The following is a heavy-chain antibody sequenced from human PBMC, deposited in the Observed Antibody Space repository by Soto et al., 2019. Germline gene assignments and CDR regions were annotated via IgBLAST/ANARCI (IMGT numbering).Heavy chain of an antibody. D-gene: IGHD1-26*01. CDR2: ISYDGSTK. CDR3: ARTPGRYGGTSKPRYYFDY. CDR1: VSTLSLRG. Sequence: PGGSLRLSCVGSVSTLSLRGMNWVRQTPGKGLDWVAFISYDGSTKHYADSARGRLAISRDNPKNTLFLQMSSLRPEDTAVYFCARTPGRYGGTSKPRYYFDYWGQGALVTVSS. V-gene: IGHV3-30*09. J-gene: IGHJ4*02.